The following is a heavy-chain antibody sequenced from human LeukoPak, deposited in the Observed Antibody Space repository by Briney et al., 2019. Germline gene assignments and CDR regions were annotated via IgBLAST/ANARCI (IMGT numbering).Heavy chain of an antibody. Sequence: GESLKISCKGSGYSFTSYWIGWVRQLPGKGLEWMGIIYPGDSDTRYSPSFQGQVTISADKSISTAYLQWSSLKASDTAMYYCATLPRGFRDAFDIWGQGTMVTVSS. CDR3: ATLPRGFRDAFDI. D-gene: IGHD3-10*01. V-gene: IGHV5-51*01. CDR2: IYPGDSDT. CDR1: GYSFTSYW. J-gene: IGHJ3*02.